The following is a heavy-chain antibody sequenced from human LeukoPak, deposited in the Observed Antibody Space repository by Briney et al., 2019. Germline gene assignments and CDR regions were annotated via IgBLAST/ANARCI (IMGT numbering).Heavy chain of an antibody. CDR3: ARGRGAVSRYYYYYMDV. CDR2: IIPIFGTA. CDR1: GGTFSSYA. V-gene: IGHV1-69*05. J-gene: IGHJ6*03. D-gene: IGHD3-10*01. Sequence: SVKVSCKASGGTFSSYAISCVRQAPGQGLEWMGGIIPIFGTANYAQKFQGRVTITTDESTSTAYMEMSRLTCEDTAVYFCARGRGAVSRYYYYYMDVWGEGSTVSVSS.